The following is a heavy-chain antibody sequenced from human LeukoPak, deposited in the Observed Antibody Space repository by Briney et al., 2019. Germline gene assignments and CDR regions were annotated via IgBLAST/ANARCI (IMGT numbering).Heavy chain of an antibody. CDR1: GYTFTSNG. CDR2: ISAYNGNT. J-gene: IGHJ5*02. D-gene: IGHD2-2*01. Sequence: ASVKVSCKASGYTFTSNGISWVRQAPGQGLEWMGWISAYNGNTNYAQKLQGRVTMTTDTSTSTAYMELRSLRSDDTAVYYCARDTSDIVVVPAAYAAPFDPWGQGTLVTVSS. CDR3: ARDTSDIVVVPAAYAAPFDP. V-gene: IGHV1-18*01.